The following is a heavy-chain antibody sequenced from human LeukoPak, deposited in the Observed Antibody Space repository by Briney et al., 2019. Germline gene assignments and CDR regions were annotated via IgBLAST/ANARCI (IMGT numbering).Heavy chain of an antibody. Sequence: SETLSLTCAVSGGSISSGGYSWSWIRQPPGKGLEWIGYIYHSGSTYYNPSHKSRVTISVDRSKNQFSLKLSSVTAADTAVYYCARDYRPNYYGSGSYYRWFDPWGQGTLVTVSS. CDR2: IYHSGST. D-gene: IGHD3-10*01. CDR3: ARDYRPNYYGSGSYYRWFDP. J-gene: IGHJ5*02. CDR1: GGSISSGGYS. V-gene: IGHV4-30-2*01.